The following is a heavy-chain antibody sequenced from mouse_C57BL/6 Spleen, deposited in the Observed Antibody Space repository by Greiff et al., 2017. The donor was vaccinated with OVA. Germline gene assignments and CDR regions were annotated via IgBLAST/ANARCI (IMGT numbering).Heavy chain of an antibody. Sequence: EVQRVESGGGLVKPGGSLKLSCAASGFTFSSYAMPWVRQTPEKRLEWVATISDGGSYTYYPDNVKGRFTISRDNAKNNLYLQTSQLKSEETAMNYLAKDYSNYAAWFAYWGQGTLVTVSA. D-gene: IGHD2-5*01. CDR3: AKDYSNYAAWFAY. J-gene: IGHJ3*01. CDR1: GFTFSSYA. CDR2: ISDGGSYT. V-gene: IGHV5-4*01.